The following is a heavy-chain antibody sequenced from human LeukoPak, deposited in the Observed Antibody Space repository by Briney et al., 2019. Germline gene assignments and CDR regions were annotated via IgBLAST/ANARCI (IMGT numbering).Heavy chain of an antibody. Sequence: PGGSLRLSCAASGFTFSSYSMNWVRQAPGKGLEGVSSISGSSSYIYYADSVKGRFTISRDNAKNSLYLQMNSLRAEDTAVYYCVSGRYCSSTRCSFDYWGQGTLVTASS. J-gene: IGHJ4*02. D-gene: IGHD2-2*01. CDR3: VSGRYCSSTRCSFDY. CDR2: ISGSSSYI. CDR1: GFTFSSYS. V-gene: IGHV3-21*01.